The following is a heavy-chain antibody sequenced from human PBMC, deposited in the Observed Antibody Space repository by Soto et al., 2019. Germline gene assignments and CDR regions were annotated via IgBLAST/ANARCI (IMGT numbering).Heavy chain of an antibody. Sequence: GASVKVSCKASGGTFSSYAISWVRQAPGQGLEWMGGIIPIFGTANYAQKFQGRVTVTADKSTSTAYMEPSSLRSEDTAVYYCASSPYYYDSSGYYFFFDYWGQXTLVTVSS. CDR1: GGTFSSYA. J-gene: IGHJ4*02. CDR3: ASSPYYYDSSGYYFFFDY. V-gene: IGHV1-69*06. CDR2: IIPIFGTA. D-gene: IGHD3-22*01.